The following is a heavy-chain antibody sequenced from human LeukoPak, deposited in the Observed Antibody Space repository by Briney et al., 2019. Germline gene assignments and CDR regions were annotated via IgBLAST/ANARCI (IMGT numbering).Heavy chain of an antibody. CDR1: GFSFSSYD. Sequence: PGGSLKLSCAASGFSFSSYDMNWVRQAPGKGLEWVSSISGSGDNTYYAESVKGRFTISRDNSNNTLFLQMNSLRAEDTAVYYCARASVGWELLFCFDCWGQGTLVTVSS. D-gene: IGHD1-26*01. CDR2: ISGSGDNT. V-gene: IGHV3-23*01. J-gene: IGHJ4*02. CDR3: ARASVGWELLFCFDC.